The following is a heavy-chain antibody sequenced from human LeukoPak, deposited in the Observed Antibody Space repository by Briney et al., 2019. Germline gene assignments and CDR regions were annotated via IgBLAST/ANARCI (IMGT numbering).Heavy chain of an antibody. CDR2: INHSGST. D-gene: IGHD5-24*01. J-gene: IGHJ4*02. CDR3: ARGGLGMATITDYFDY. V-gene: IGHV4-34*01. Sequence: PSETLSLTCAVYGGSFSGYYWSWIRQPPGKGLEWIGEINHSGSTNYNPSLKSRVTISVDTSKNQFSLKLSSVTAADTAVYYCARGGLGMATITDYFDYWGQGTLVTVSS. CDR1: GGSFSGYY.